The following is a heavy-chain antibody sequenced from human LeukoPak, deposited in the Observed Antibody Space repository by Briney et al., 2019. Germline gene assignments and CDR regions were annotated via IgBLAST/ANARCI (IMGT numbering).Heavy chain of an antibody. V-gene: IGHV3-48*01. Sequence: GRSLRLSCAASGSTFSSYSMNWVRQAPGKGLEWISYISSSSHTIYYADSVRGRFTISRDNAKNSLYLQMNSLRAEDTAVYYCATDLSARDDYWGQGTLVTVSS. CDR3: ATDLSARDDY. J-gene: IGHJ4*02. CDR1: GSTFSSYS. CDR2: ISSSSHTI.